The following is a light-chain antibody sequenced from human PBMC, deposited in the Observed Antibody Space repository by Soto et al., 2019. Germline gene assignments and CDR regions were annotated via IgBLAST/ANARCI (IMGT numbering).Light chain of an antibody. CDR3: QQYNNWPPWT. CDR1: QNINNN. J-gene: IGKJ1*01. CDR2: GAS. Sequence: EIVMTQSPDTLSVSPGERATLSCRASQNINNNLAWYQQKPGQGPRLLIYGASSRATGIPARFSGSGSGTGFTLTISSLQSEDFAVYYCQQYNNWPPWTFGQGTKVEIK. V-gene: IGKV3-15*01.